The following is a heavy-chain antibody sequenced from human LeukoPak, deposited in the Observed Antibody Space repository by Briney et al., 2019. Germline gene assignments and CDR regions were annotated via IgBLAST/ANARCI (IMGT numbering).Heavy chain of an antibody. CDR1: GFTFSSCE. CDR3: ARDQAMVRGVIINYFDY. V-gene: IGHV3-48*03. Sequence: GGSLRLSCAASGFTFSSCEMNWVRQAPGKGLEWVSYISSSGSTIYYADSVKGRFTISRDNAKNSLYLQMNSLRAEDTAVYYCARDQAMVRGVIINYFDYWGQGTLVTVSS. D-gene: IGHD3-10*01. J-gene: IGHJ4*02. CDR2: ISSSGSTI.